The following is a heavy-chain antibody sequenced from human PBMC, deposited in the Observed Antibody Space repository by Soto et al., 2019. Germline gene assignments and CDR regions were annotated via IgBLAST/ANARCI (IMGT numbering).Heavy chain of an antibody. CDR3: VRAWAGY. CDR1: GFTFSSYW. CDR2: INSDGSAI. J-gene: IGHJ4*02. D-gene: IGHD6-19*01. V-gene: IGHV3-74*01. Sequence: GGSLRLSCAASGFTFSSYWMHWIRQAPGKGLVWVSRINSDGSAINYADSVKGRFTVSRDNAKNTLYLQMNSLRAEDTAVYYCVRAWAGYWGQGTLVTVSS.